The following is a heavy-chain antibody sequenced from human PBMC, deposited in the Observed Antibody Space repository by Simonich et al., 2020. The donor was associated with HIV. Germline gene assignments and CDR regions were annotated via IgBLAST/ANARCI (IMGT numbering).Heavy chain of an antibody. CDR1: GGSFSGYY. Sequence: QVQLQQWGAGLLKPSETLSLTCAVYGGSFSGYYWSWIRQPTGKGLEWNGEINHSGTTNYKSSLNSRTTISVDKSKNQFSLKLSSVTAADTAIYYCARRDRELILYFDYWGQGNLVTVSS. J-gene: IGHJ4*02. CDR2: INHSGTT. V-gene: IGHV4-34*01. CDR3: ARRDRELILYFDY. D-gene: IGHD3-3*01.